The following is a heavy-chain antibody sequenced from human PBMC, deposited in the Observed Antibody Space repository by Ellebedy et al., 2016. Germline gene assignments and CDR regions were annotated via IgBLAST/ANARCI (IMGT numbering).Heavy chain of an antibody. D-gene: IGHD3-10*01. J-gene: IGHJ6*02. CDR3: ARESVLLWFGELSV. CDR2: INSDGTST. Sequence: GGSLRLSXAVSGFTFSIYWMHWVRQAPGKGLVWVSRINSDGTSTSYADSVKGRFTISRDNAKNTLYLQMNSLRAEDTAVYYCARESVLLWFGELSVWGQGTTVTVSS. V-gene: IGHV3-74*01. CDR1: GFTFSIYW.